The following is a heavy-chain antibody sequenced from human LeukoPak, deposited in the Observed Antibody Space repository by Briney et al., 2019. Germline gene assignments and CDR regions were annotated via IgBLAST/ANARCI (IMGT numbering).Heavy chain of an antibody. CDR2: INPNRGGT. CDR3: ARDRRIAVAGTGMDY. CDR1: GNTFTGYY. J-gene: IGHJ4*02. Sequence: GASVKVSCKASGNTFTGYYMHWVRQAPGQGLEWIEWINPNRGGTNYAQKFQSRVTMTRDTSISTAYMELSRLRSDDTAVYYCARDRRIAVAGTGMDYWGQGTLVTVSS. D-gene: IGHD6-19*01. V-gene: IGHV1-2*02.